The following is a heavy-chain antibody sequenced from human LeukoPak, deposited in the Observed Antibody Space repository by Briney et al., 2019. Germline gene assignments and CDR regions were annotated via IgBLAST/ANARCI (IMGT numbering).Heavy chain of an antibody. V-gene: IGHV1-46*01. J-gene: IGHJ4*02. Sequence: GGSLRLSCAASGFTFSSYGMHWVRQAPGQGLEWMGIINPSGGSTSYAQKFQGRVTMTRDTSTSTVYMELSSLRSEDTAVYYCARVRLQVAQVGYFDYWGQGTLVTVSS. D-gene: IGHD2-15*01. CDR3: ARVRLQVAQVGYFDY. CDR2: INPSGGST. CDR1: GFTFSSYG.